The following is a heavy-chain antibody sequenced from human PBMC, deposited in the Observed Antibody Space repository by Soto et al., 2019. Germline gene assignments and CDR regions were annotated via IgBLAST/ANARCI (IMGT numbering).Heavy chain of an antibody. V-gene: IGHV1-69*02. Sequence: SVKVSCKASGCTFSSYTISWVRQAPGQGLEWMGRIIPILGIANYAQKFQGRVTITADKSTSTAYMELSSLRSEDTAVYYCARSGARRVGGWSSYYYYGMDVWGQGTTVTVSS. CDR1: GCTFSSYT. CDR2: IIPILGIA. CDR3: ARSGARRVGGWSSYYYYGMDV. D-gene: IGHD1-26*01. J-gene: IGHJ6*02.